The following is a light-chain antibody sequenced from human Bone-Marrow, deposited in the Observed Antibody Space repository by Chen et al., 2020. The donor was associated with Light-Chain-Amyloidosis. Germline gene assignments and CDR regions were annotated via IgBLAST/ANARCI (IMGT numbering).Light chain of an antibody. CDR1: NIGINT. Sequence: SYVLTQPPSVSVAPGRTASLTCGGHNIGINTVHWYQQKPGQAPVMVVYDGFDRPSGIHERFSGSKAANTATLRISGVEVGDEADYFCQVWDSGDLVVFGAGTKLTVL. CDR3: QVWDSGDLVV. CDR2: DGF. V-gene: IGLV3-21*03. J-gene: IGLJ2*01.